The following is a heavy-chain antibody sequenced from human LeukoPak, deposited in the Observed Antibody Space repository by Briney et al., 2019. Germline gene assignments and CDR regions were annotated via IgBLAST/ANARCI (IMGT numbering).Heavy chain of an antibody. V-gene: IGHV3-33*01. CDR2: IWYDGSNK. CDR3: ARSYSGSYLFDY. J-gene: IGHJ4*02. CDR1: GFTFSSYG. Sequence: GGSLRLSCAASGFTFSSYGMHWVRQAPGKGLEWVAVIWYDGSNKYYADSVKGRFTISRDNSKNTLYLQMNSLRAEDTAVYYCARSYSGSYLFDYWGQGTLVTVSS. D-gene: IGHD1-26*01.